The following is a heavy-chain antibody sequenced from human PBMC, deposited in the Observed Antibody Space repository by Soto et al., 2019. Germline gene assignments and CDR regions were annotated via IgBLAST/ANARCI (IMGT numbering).Heavy chain of an antibody. D-gene: IGHD1-26*01. CDR1: GGTFSSYA. V-gene: IGHV1-69*01. CDR2: IIPIFGTA. Sequence: QVQLVQSGAEVKKPGSSVKVSCKASGGTFSSYAISWVRQAPGQGLEWMGGIIPIFGTANYAQKFQGRVTITADESTSTAYMELSSLRSEDTAVYYCARYQVGSYPDGDDAFDIWGQGTMVTVSS. CDR3: ARYQVGSYPDGDDAFDI. J-gene: IGHJ3*02.